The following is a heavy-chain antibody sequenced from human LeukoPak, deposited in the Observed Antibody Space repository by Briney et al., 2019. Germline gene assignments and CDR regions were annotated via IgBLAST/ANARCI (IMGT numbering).Heavy chain of an antibody. CDR1: GYTFTSYA. Sequence: HRASVKVSCKASGYTFTSYAMNWVRQAPGQGLEWMGWINTNTGNPTYAQGFTGRFAFSLDTSVSTAYLQISSLKAEDTAVYYCARSYYYEQYYFDYWGQGTLVTVSS. CDR2: INTNTGNP. V-gene: IGHV7-4-1*02. J-gene: IGHJ4*02. CDR3: ARSYYYEQYYFDY. D-gene: IGHD3-22*01.